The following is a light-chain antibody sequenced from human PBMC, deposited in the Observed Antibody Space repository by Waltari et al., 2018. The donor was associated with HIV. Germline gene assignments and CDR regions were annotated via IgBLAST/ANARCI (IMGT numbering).Light chain of an antibody. J-gene: IGLJ3*02. CDR1: SSNSGSNY. CDR2: RNT. Sequence: QSVMTQPPSASGTPGQRVTISCSGSSSNSGSNYVYWYQQLPGTAPKLLIYRNTPRPSGVPDRFSCSKSGTSASLAISGLRSEDEADYYCAAWDDSLSGPVFGGGTTLTVL. V-gene: IGLV1-47*01. CDR3: AAWDDSLSGPV.